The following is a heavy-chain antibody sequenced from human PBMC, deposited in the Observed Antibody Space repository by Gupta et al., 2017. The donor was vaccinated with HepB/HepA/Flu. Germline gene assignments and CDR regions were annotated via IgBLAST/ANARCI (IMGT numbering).Heavy chain of an antibody. J-gene: IGHJ6*02. V-gene: IGHV1-8*01. CDR1: GYTFTSYD. CDR2: MNPNSGNT. Sequence: QVQLVQSGAEVKKPGASVKVSCKASGYTFTSYDIHWVRQAPGPGLEWMGWMNPNSGNTGYAQKFQGRVTMTRNTSISTAYMELSSLRSEDTAVYYCARGITIFGVVRYYYYYGMDVWGQGTTVTVSS. CDR3: ARGITIFGVVRYYYYYGMDV. D-gene: IGHD3-3*01.